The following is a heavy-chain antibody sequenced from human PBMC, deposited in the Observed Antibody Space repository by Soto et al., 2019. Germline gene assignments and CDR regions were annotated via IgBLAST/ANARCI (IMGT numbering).Heavy chain of an antibody. J-gene: IGHJ4*02. CDR1: GGFISNGGYY. Sequence: SETLSLTCTVSGGFISNGGYYWIWIRHHPGKGLEWVGHIYYSGSTFYNPSLKGRVSISVDTSKKQFSLKLSSVTAADTAVYFCARGQITYYDNISGSLYYFDFWGRGTLVTVSS. CDR2: IYYSGST. D-gene: IGHD3-22*01. CDR3: ARGQITYYDNISGSLYYFDF. V-gene: IGHV4-31*03.